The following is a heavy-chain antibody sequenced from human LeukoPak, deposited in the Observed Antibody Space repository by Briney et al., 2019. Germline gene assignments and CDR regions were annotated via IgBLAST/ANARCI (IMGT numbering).Heavy chain of an antibody. D-gene: IGHD6-13*01. CDR2: IYPGDSDT. J-gene: IGHJ4*02. CDR3: ARHGAGKAAAGTLGSDY. CDR1: GYRFTSYW. V-gene: IGHV5-51*01. Sequence: GGSLQISCKGSGYRFTSYWIGWVRQMPGKGLEWMGIIYPGDSDTRYSPSFQGQVTISADKSISTAYLQWRSLKASDTAMYYCARHGAGKAAAGTLGSDYWGQGTLVTVSS.